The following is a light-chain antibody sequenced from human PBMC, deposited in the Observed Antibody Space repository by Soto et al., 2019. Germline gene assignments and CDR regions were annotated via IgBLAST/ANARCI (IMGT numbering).Light chain of an antibody. CDR3: MQALHTPL. CDR1: QSLLHSNGYNY. J-gene: IGKJ4*01. V-gene: IGKV2-28*01. Sequence: DIVMTQSPLSLPVTPGEPASISCRSSQSLLHSNGYNYLDWYLQKPGQSPQLLIYLGSNRASGVPDRCSGSGAGTDFTLKISRVEAEDVGVYYCMQALHTPLFGGGTKVEIK. CDR2: LGS.